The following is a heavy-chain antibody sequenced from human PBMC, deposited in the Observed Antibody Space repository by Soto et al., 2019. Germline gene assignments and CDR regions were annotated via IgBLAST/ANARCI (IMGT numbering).Heavy chain of an antibody. CDR2: IWYDGSNK. CDR1: GFTFSSYG. CDR3: ARDQRWELLHWYFDL. Sequence: QVQLVESGGGVVQPGRSLRLSCAASGFTFSSYGMHWVRQAPGKGLEWVAVIWYDGSNKYYADSVKGRFTISRDNSKNTLYLQMNSLRAEDTAVYYCARDQRWELLHWYFDLWGRGTLVTVSS. D-gene: IGHD1-26*01. V-gene: IGHV3-33*01. J-gene: IGHJ2*01.